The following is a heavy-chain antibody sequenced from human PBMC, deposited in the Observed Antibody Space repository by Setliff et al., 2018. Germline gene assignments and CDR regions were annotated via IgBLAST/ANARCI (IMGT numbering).Heavy chain of an antibody. D-gene: IGHD6-19*01. V-gene: IGHV1-18*01. Sequence: ASVKVSCKASGYTFTNYGITWVRQAPGQGLEWMAWISAYDGNTRFAQNFQGRVTLTTDTPTSTAYMGLRGLISDDTAVYYCARSPPNRGSGSGWYGDFWGQGTLVTVSS. J-gene: IGHJ4*02. CDR2: ISAYDGNT. CDR3: ARSPPNRGSGSGWYGDF. CDR1: GYTFTNYG.